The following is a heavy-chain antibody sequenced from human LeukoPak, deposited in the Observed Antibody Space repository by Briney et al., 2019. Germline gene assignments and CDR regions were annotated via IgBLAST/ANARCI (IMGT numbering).Heavy chain of an antibody. J-gene: IGHJ6*02. D-gene: IGHD6-13*01. CDR1: GYTFTSYV. CDR2: INTNTGNP. Sequence: ASVKVSCKASGYTFTSYVMNWVRQAPGQGLEWMGWINTNTGNPTYAQGFTGRFGFSLDTSVSTAYLQISSLKAEDTAVYYCARDLSSSWSQTDNYYYGMDVWGQGTTVTVSS. V-gene: IGHV7-4-1*02. CDR3: ARDLSSSWSQTDNYYYGMDV.